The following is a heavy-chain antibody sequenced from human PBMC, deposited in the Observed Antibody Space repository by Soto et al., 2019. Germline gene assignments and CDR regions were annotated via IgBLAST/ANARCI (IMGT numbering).Heavy chain of an antibody. CDR2: ISAYNGNT. Sequence: ASVKVSCKASGYTLTSYGISWVRQAPGQGLEWMGWISAYNGNTNYAQKLQGRVTMTTDTSTSTAYMELRSLRSDDTAVYYCARDGDYDFWSGYHPGVYYYGMDVWGQGTTVTVSS. CDR3: ARDGDYDFWSGYHPGVYYYGMDV. J-gene: IGHJ6*02. V-gene: IGHV1-18*01. CDR1: GYTLTSYG. D-gene: IGHD3-3*01.